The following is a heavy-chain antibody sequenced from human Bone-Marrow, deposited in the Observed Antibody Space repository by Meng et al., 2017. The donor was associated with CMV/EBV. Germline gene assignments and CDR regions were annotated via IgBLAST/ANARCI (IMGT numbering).Heavy chain of an antibody. Sequence: GGSLRLSCATSGLTFTDYELNWVRQAPGKGLEWVSYISSGGNNIYYADSVKGRFTISRDNAKNTLYLQMNSLRAEDTAVYYCARGGLGIFGVVILRDYWGQGTLVTVSS. J-gene: IGHJ4*02. CDR2: ISSGGNNI. CDR1: GLTFTDYE. D-gene: IGHD3-3*01. CDR3: ARGGLGIFGVVILRDY. V-gene: IGHV3-48*03.